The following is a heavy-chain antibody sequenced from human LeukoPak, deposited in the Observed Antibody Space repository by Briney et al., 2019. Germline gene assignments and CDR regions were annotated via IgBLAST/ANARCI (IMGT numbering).Heavy chain of an antibody. CDR2: ISAYNGNT. CDR1: GYTFTSYG. CDR3: AGYYDSSGYYDNAFDI. V-gene: IGHV1-18*01. Sequence: GASVKVSCKASGYTFTSYGISWVRQAPGQGLEWMGWISAYNGNTNHAQKLQGRVTMTTDTSTSTAYMELRSLRSDDTAVYYCAGYYDSSGYYDNAFDIWGQGTMVTVSS. J-gene: IGHJ3*02. D-gene: IGHD3-22*01.